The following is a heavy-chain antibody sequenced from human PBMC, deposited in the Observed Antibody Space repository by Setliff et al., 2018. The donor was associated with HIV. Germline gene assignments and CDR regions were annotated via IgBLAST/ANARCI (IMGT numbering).Heavy chain of an antibody. CDR1: GGSFSGYY. CDR2: IGGSGGSK. CDR3: ARDGESARGLLWFGELSWFDP. Sequence: ETLSLTCAVYGGSFSGYYWSWIRQPPGKGLEWVSGIGGSGGSKYYADTVKGRFTISSDYSKNTLYLQMNSLRAEDTAVYYCARDGESARGLLWFGELSWFDPWGQGTLVTVSS. J-gene: IGHJ5*02. V-gene: IGHV3-23*01. D-gene: IGHD3-10*01.